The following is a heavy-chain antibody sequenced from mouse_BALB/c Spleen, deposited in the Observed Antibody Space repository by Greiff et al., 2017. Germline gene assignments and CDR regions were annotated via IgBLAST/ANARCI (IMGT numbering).Heavy chain of an antibody. CDR2: ISYSGST. J-gene: IGHJ4*01. V-gene: IGHV3-8*02. D-gene: IGHD1-1*01. Sequence: EVKVIESGPSLVKPSQTLSLTCSVTGDSITSGYWNWIRKFPGNKLEYMGYISYSGSTYYNPSLKSRISITRDTSKNQYYLQLNSVTTEDTATYYCARWDYGYYAMDYWGQGTSVTVSS. CDR3: ARWDYGYYAMDY. CDR1: GDSITSGY.